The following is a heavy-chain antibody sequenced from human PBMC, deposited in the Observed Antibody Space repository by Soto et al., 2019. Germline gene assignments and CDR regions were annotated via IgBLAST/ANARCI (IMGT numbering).Heavy chain of an antibody. J-gene: IGHJ4*02. CDR1: GFAFNRHA. CDR3: VKGEYYYDSSGYYPFDY. V-gene: IGHV3-64D*06. CDR2: ISTNGGST. Sequence: LRLSCAASGFAFNRHAMHWVRQAPGKGLEYVSSISTNGGSTDYADSVKGRFTISRDNSKNTVYLQMSSLRVEDTAVYYCVKGEYYYDSSGYYPFDYWGQGTLVTVS. D-gene: IGHD3-22*01.